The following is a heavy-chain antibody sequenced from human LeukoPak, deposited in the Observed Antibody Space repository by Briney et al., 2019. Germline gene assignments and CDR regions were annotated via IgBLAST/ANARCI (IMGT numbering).Heavy chain of an antibody. J-gene: IGHJ4*02. D-gene: IGHD3-16*01. Sequence: GGSLRLSCVVSGFTFSDYEMSWVRQAPGRGLEWVSYVSSSGSTMYYAGSVKGRFTVSRDDAKNSVSLQMNSLRAEDTAVNCCARDRLAYFDSWGQGTLVTVSS. CDR3: ARDRLAYFDS. CDR1: GFTFSDYE. V-gene: IGHV3-48*03. CDR2: VSSSGSTM.